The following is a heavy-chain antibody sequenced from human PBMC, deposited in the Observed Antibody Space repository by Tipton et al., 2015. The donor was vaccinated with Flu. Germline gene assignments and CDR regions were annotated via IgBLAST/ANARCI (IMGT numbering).Heavy chain of an antibody. CDR2: IYYSGST. V-gene: IGHV4-31*03. J-gene: IGHJ4*02. CDR1: GDSISSGGYY. D-gene: IGHD6-6*01. CDR3: AREGRREQLALDY. Sequence: TLSLTCTVSGDSISSGGYYWTWIRQYPGKGLEWIGYIYYSGSTHYNPSLKSRVSISADTSKNQFSLKLNSLTAADTAVYYCAREGRREQLALDYWGQGTLVTVSS.